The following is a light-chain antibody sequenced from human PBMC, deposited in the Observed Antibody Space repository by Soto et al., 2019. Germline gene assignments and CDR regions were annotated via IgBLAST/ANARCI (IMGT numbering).Light chain of an antibody. V-gene: IGKV1-39*01. CDR2: AAS. CDR1: QSISTY. CDR3: QQSYQTPWT. J-gene: IGKJ1*01. Sequence: DIQLAQSPSSLSASVGDRVTIACRASQSISTYLNWYQQKPGKAPKLLIYAASSLQFGLPSRVSGSGSRTDFTLTISSLQPEDFATYYCQQSYQTPWTFGQGTKVDIK.